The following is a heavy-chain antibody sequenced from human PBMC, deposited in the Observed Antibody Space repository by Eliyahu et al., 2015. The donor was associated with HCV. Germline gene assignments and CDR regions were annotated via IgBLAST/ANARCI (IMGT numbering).Heavy chain of an antibody. Sequence: QVQLQESGPRLVMASQTLSLTCTVSGGSISSGGSYWSWIRQHPGRGLEWIGYIHHAGSPPYNPSLKSRLTFSVDTSKNQFSLKLNSVTAADTAVYYCALFESSGWSKFDPWGPGTLVIVSS. CDR3: ALFESSGWSKFDP. V-gene: IGHV4-31*03. D-gene: IGHD6-19*01. CDR1: GGSISSGGSY. J-gene: IGHJ5*02. CDR2: IHHAGSP.